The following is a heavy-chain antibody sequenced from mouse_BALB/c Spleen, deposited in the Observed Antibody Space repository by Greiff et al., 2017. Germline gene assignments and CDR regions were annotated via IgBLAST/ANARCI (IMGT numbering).Heavy chain of an antibody. J-gene: IGHJ4*01. V-gene: IGHV7-3*02. D-gene: IGHD1-2*01. CDR2: IRNKANGYTT. CDR1: GFTFTDYY. CDR3: ARANYGYYSMDD. Sequence: EVKVVESGGGLVQPGGSLRLSCATSGFTFTDYYMSWVRQPPGKALEWLGFIRNKANGYTTEYSASVKARFTITRDNSQSILYLQMNTLRAEDSATYYCARANYGYYSMDDWGQGTSVTVSS.